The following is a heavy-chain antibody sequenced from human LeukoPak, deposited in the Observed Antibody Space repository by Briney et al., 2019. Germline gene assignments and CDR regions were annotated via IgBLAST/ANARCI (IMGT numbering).Heavy chain of an antibody. J-gene: IGHJ4*02. D-gene: IGHD3-22*01. V-gene: IGHV3-21*01. CDR2: ISSSSSYI. Sequence: GGSLRLSCAASGFTFGSYSMNWVRQAPGKGLEWVSSISSSSSYIYYADSVKGRFTISRDNAKNSLYLQMNSLRAEDTAVYYCARDLNYYDSNSAVDYWGQGTLVTVSS. CDR3: ARDLNYYDSNSAVDY. CDR1: GFTFGSYS.